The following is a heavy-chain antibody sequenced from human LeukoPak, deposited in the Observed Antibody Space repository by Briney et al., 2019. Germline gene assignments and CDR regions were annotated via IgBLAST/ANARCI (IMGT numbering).Heavy chain of an antibody. CDR3: ANYRGYCSSTSCYN. CDR2: ISGSGGST. CDR1: GFTFSSYA. V-gene: IGHV3-23*01. D-gene: IGHD2-2*02. J-gene: IGHJ4*02. Sequence: GGSLRLSCAASGFTFSSYAMSWVRQAPGKGLEWVSAISGSGGSTYYADSVKGRFTISRDNSKNTLYLQMNSLRAEDTAVYYCANYRGYCSSTSCYNWGQGTLVTVSS.